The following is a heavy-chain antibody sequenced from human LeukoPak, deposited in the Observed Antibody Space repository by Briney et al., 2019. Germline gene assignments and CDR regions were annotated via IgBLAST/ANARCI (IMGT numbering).Heavy chain of an antibody. CDR1: GFTFSGSA. Sequence: GESLKLSCAASGFTFSGSAMHWVRQASGKGLEWLGRIRGKANRYATAYAASVKGRFTISRDDSTNTAYLQMDRLRPEDTVVYYCSRHRLDNYYYYGMDVWGQGTTVTVSS. V-gene: IGHV3-73*01. D-gene: IGHD2-2*03. CDR3: SRHRLDNYYYYGMDV. J-gene: IGHJ6*02. CDR2: IRGKANRYAT.